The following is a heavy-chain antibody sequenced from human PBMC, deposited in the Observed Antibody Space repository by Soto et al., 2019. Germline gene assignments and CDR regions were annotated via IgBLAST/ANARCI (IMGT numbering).Heavy chain of an antibody. CDR1: GYSFSSDW. J-gene: IGHJ3*02. CDR2: IDPSDSYT. Sequence: ESLKIACKGSGYSFSSDWITWVRQMPGKGLEWMGRIDPSDSYTNYSPSFQGHVTISADKSISTAYLQWSSLKASDTAMYYCARQATFGGILNPLDIPSQGTIVTVS. D-gene: IGHD3-10*01. V-gene: IGHV5-10-1*01. CDR3: ARQATFGGILNPLDI.